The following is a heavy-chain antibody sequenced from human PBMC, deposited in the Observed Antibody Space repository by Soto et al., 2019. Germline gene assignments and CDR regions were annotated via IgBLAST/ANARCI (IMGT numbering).Heavy chain of an antibody. Sequence: PGGSLGVSCLASGFSLRNYNMNWVRQAPGKGLEWVSYITDSSDTVHYADSVRGRFTISRDNAESSLYLQMNSLRDEDTAVYFCARDFGHGYYLDYWGRGTLVPVSS. J-gene: IGHJ4*02. CDR3: ARDFGHGYYLDY. CDR1: GFSLRNYN. V-gene: IGHV3-48*02. CDR2: ITDSSDTV. D-gene: IGHD3-3*01.